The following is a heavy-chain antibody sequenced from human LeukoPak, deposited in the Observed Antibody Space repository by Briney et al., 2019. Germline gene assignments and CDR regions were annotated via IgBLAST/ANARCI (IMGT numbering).Heavy chain of an antibody. CDR1: GDSISSYY. V-gene: IGHV4-59*01. Sequence: SETLSLTCTVSGDSISSYYWSWIRQPPGKGLEWIGYIYYDGSTNYNPSLKSRVTISVDMSKNQFSLKLSSMTATDTAVYYCARVAMAENYYDSSGYFDYWGQGTLVTVSS. CDR2: IYYDGST. CDR3: ARVAMAENYYDSSGYFDY. J-gene: IGHJ4*02. D-gene: IGHD3-22*01.